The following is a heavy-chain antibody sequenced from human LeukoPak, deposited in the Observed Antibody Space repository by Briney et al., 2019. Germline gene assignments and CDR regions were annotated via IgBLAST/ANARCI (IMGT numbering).Heavy chain of an antibody. CDR2: IKQDGSEK. CDR1: GFTFSTYW. D-gene: IGHD6-13*01. CDR3: TREAAAGIDY. V-gene: IGHV3-7*01. Sequence: GGSLRLSCAASGFTFSTYWMSWIRQAPGKGLEWVANIKQDGSEKYYLDSVKGRFTISRDNAKNSLYLQMNSLRAEDTAVYFCTREAAAGIDYWGQGTLVTVSS. J-gene: IGHJ4*02.